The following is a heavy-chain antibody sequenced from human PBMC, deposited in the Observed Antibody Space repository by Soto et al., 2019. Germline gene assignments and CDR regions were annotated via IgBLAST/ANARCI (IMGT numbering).Heavy chain of an antibody. CDR1: GVSISSGGYY. CDR3: ARPNYYDSSGAFGI. CDR2: IYYSGST. D-gene: IGHD3-22*01. V-gene: IGHV4-31*03. J-gene: IGHJ3*02. Sequence: SETLSLTCTVSGVSISSGGYYWSWIRQHPGKGLEWIGYIYYSGSTYYNPPLKSRVTISVDTSKNQFSLKLSSVTAADTAVYYCARPNYYDSSGAFGIWGQGTMVTVSS.